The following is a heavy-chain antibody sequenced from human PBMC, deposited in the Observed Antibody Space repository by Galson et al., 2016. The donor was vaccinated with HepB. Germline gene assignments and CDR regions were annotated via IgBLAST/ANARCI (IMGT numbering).Heavy chain of an antibody. Sequence: QSGAEVKKPGESLKISCKGSGYSFTSYWIGWVRQMPGKGLECMGIIDPSDSEIRSMPSFRGHVTISADKSTNTAYLQWSSLKASDTAVYYCAAARPPGLVLVYWGLGTRVTVSS. J-gene: IGHJ4*02. V-gene: IGHV5-51*01. CDR3: AAARPPGLVLVY. CDR1: GYSFTSYW. D-gene: IGHD2-8*02. CDR2: IDPSDSEI.